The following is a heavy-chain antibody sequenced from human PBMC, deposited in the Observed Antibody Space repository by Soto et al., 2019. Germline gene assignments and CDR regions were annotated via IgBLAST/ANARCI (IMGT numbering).Heavy chain of an antibody. J-gene: IGHJ4*02. Sequence: GESLKISCKGSGYSFTSYWIAWVRQMPGKGLEWMGIIYLSDSDTRYSPSFQGRVTISADKFISTAYLQWSSLKASDTAMYYCARYSSGWPYYFDYWGQGTLVTVSS. D-gene: IGHD6-19*01. CDR3: ARYSSGWPYYFDY. CDR2: IYLSDSDT. V-gene: IGHV5-51*01. CDR1: GYSFTSYW.